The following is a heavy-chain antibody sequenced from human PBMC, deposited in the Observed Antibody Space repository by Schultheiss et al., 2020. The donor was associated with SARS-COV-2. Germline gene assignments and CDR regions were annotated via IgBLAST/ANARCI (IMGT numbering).Heavy chain of an antibody. CDR1: GGRFSSYA. CDR2: IIPIFGTA. D-gene: IGHD3-10*01. V-gene: IGHV1-69*13. J-gene: IGHJ4*02. CDR3: ARGVATMVRGVIRLDY. Sequence: SVKVSCKASGGRFSSYAISWVRQAPGQGLEWMGGIIPIFGTANYAQKFQGRVTITADESTSTAYMELSSLRSEDTAVYYCARGVATMVRGVIRLDYWGQGALVTVSS.